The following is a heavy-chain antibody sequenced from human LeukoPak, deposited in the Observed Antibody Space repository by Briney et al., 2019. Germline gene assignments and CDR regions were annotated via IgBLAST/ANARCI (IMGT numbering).Heavy chain of an antibody. CDR2: IIPILSTA. J-gene: IGHJ4*02. Sequence: ASVKVSCKASGGTFSNYAIIWVLHAPGHGLEWMGGIIPILSTANYAQKFQGRVTITADKSTNTAYMEVSSLRSEDTAVYYCARGIFGWYYFDYWGQGTLVTVSS. V-gene: IGHV1-69*06. CDR3: ARGIFGWYYFDY. D-gene: IGHD6-19*01. CDR1: GGTFSNYA.